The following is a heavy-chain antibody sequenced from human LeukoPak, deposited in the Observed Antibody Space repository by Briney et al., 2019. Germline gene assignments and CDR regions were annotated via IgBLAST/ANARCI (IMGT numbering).Heavy chain of an antibody. D-gene: IGHD6-25*01. J-gene: IGHJ3*02. Sequence: GGSLRLSCAASGFTFSSYSMNWVRRAPGKGLEWVSSISSSSYIYYADSVKGRFTISRDNAKNSLYLQMNSLRAEDTAVYYCARVGRSRTAAGFGAFDIWGQGTTVTVCS. CDR1: GFTFSSYS. CDR3: ARVGRSRTAAGFGAFDI. V-gene: IGHV3-21*01. CDR2: ISSSSYI.